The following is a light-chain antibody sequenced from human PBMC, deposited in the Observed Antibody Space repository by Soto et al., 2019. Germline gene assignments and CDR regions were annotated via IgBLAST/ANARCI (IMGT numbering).Light chain of an antibody. J-gene: IGKJ1*01. CDR2: AAS. CDR1: QGISSY. V-gene: IGKV1-8*01. Sequence: IQMTQSPSSLSASVGDRVAITWRASQGISSYLAWYQQKPGKAPKLLIYAASTLQSGVPSRFSGSGSGTDFTLTISCLQSEDFATYYCQQYYSYPRTFGQGTKVDI. CDR3: QQYYSYPRT.